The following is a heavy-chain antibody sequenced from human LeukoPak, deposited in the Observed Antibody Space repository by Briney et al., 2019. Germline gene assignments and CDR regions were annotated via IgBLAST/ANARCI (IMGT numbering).Heavy chain of an antibody. CDR2: INPNSGGT. V-gene: IGHV1-2*02. D-gene: IGHD3-22*01. CDR1: GYTFTSYY. CDR3: ARKGRGYYHDSSGYPDAFDI. J-gene: IGHJ3*02. Sequence: GASVKVSCKASGYTFTSYYMHWVRQAPGQGLEWMGWINPNSGGTNYAQKFQGRVTMTRDTSISTAYMELSRLRSDDTAVYYCARKGRGYYHDSSGYPDAFDIWGQGTMVSVSS.